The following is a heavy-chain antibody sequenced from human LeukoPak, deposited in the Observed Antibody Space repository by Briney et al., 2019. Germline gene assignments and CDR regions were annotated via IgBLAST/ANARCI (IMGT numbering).Heavy chain of an antibody. CDR3: ARGGVDYGRYFDY. J-gene: IGHJ4*02. CDR1: GFTFFSYA. D-gene: IGHD4-17*01. V-gene: IGHV4-34*01. Sequence: LRLSCAASGFTFFSYAMSWVRQPPGKGLEWIGEINHSGSTNYNPSLKSRVTISVDTSKNQFSLKLSSVTAADTAVYYCARGGVDYGRYFDYWGQGTLVTVSS. CDR2: INHSGST.